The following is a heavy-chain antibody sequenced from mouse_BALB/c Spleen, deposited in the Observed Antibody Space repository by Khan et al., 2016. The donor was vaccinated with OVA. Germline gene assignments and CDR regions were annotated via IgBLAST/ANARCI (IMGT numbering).Heavy chain of an antibody. CDR2: ISYSGST. D-gene: IGHD2-1*01. J-gene: IGHJ3*01. CDR3: ARFGNYVWFAY. Sequence: EVQLQESGPSLVKPSQTLSLTCSVTGDSITNGYWNWIRKFPGNKLEYMGYISYSGSTYYSPSLKSRISITRDTSKNQYYLQLNSVTTEDTATYYCARFGNYVWFAYWGQGTLVTVSA. V-gene: IGHV3-8*02. CDR1: GDSITNGY.